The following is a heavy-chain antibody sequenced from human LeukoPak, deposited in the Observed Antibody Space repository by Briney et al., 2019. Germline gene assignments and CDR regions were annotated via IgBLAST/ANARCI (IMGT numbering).Heavy chain of an antibody. J-gene: IGHJ2*01. D-gene: IGHD2-2*01. CDR1: GGSISSYY. V-gene: IGHV4-4*07. CDR2: IYSSGST. CDR3: ARGQYHLLYWYFDL. Sequence: SETLSLTCTVSGGSISSYYWSWIRQPAGKGLGWIGRIYSSGSTNYNPSLKSRVTMSVDTSKNQFSLKLSSVTAADTAVYYCARGQYHLLYWYFDLWGRGTLVTVSS.